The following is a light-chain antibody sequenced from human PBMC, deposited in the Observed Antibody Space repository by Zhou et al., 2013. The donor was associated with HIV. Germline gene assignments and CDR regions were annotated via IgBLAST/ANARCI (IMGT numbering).Light chain of an antibody. J-gene: IGKJ1*01. CDR3: QQYNSDSET. V-gene: IGKV1-5*03. CDR2: KAS. Sequence: DIQMTQSPSTLSASVGDRVTITCRASQSILMWLAWYQQKPGKAPKLLIYKASNLESGVPSRFSGSGSGTEFTLTISSLQPEDFATYYCQQYNSDSETFGQGTKVEIK. CDR1: QSILMW.